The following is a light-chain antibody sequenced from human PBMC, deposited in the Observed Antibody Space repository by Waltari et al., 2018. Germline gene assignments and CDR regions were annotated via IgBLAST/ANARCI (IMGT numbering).Light chain of an antibody. CDR2: DAS. J-gene: IGKJ3*01. CDR3: QQRSKSFT. CDR1: QSISSY. V-gene: IGKV3-11*01. Sequence: EIVLKQSPAPLSFSPGDRATLSCRASQSISSYLAWYQQKPGQAPRLRIYDASTRATGVPARFSGSVSVTDFTLTISSLEPEDFAIYYCQQRSKSFTFGPGTKVDMK.